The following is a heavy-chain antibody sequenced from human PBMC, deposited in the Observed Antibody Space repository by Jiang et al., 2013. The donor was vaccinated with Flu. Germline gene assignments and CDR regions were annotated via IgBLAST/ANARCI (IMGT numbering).Heavy chain of an antibody. J-gene: IGHJ6*02. Sequence: GAEVKKPGASVKVSCKASGYTFTSYAMHWVRQAPGQRLEWMGWINAGNGNTKYSQKFQGRVTITRDTSASTAYMELSSLRSEDTAVYYCARDRVAAADHYYYGMDVWGQGTTVTVSS. CDR1: GYTFTSYA. V-gene: IGHV1-3*01. D-gene: IGHD6-13*01. CDR2: INAGNGNT. CDR3: ARDRVAAADHYYYGMDV.